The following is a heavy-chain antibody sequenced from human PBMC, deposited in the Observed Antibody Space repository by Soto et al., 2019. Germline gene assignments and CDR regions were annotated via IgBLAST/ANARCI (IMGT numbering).Heavy chain of an antibody. J-gene: IGHJ4*02. D-gene: IGHD6-19*01. Sequence: QVQLVQSGAEVKKPGSSVKVSCKASGGTFSSFGIDWVRQAPGQGLEWMGDIIPMFGTVTYAQKFQGRVTITADESTTTVYMELSSLRSEDTAVYYCAREATAHSSGGHFWGQGTLVTVSS. CDR3: AREATAHSSGGHF. CDR1: GGTFSSFG. CDR2: IIPMFGTV. V-gene: IGHV1-69*12.